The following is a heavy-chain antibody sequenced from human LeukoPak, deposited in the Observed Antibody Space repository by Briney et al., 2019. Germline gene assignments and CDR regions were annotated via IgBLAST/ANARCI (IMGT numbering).Heavy chain of an antibody. CDR1: GGSFSGYY. J-gene: IGHJ4*02. D-gene: IGHD4-17*01. Sequence: PSETLSLTCAVYGGSFSGYYWSWIRQPPGKGLEWIGETNHSGSTNYNPSLKSRVTISVDTSKNQFSLKLSSVTAADTAVYYCARVFFYGDYRLDYWGQGTLVTVSS. CDR2: TNHSGST. V-gene: IGHV4-34*01. CDR3: ARVFFYGDYRLDY.